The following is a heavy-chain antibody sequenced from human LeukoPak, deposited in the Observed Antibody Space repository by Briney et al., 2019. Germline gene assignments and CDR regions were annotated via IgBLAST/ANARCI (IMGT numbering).Heavy chain of an antibody. Sequence: SVTVSCKASGGTFSSYAISWVRQAPGQGLEWMGGIIPIFGTANYAQKFQGRVTITADESTSTAYMELSSLRSEDTAVYYCARTPRSYPKEFDYWGQGTLVTVSS. V-gene: IGHV1-69*01. J-gene: IGHJ4*02. CDR2: IIPIFGTA. D-gene: IGHD1-26*01. CDR1: GGTFSSYA. CDR3: ARTPRSYPKEFDY.